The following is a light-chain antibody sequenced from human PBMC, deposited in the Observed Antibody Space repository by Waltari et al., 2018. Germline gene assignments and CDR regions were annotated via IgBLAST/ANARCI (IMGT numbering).Light chain of an antibody. CDR1: SGSLSTTSY. J-gene: IGLJ3*02. V-gene: IGLV8-61*01. CDR2: KGN. Sequence: QTVVTQEPSVSVSPGGTVTLTCALSSGSLSTTSYATWYQQTPGQPPRTLVYKGNSRSSGVPDRFSGSILGNKAALTITGAQADDESDYYCSLYMGSGIGVFGGGTKLTVL. CDR3: SLYMGSGIGV.